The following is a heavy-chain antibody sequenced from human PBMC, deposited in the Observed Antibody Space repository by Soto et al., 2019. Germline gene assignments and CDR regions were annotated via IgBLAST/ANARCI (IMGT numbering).Heavy chain of an antibody. Sequence: PGGSLRLSCAASGFTFSSYAMSWVRQAPGKGLEWVSAISGSGGSTYYADSVKGRFTISRDNSKNTLYLQMNSLRAEDTAVYYCAKDLWQQLVGSYYYYGMDVWGQGTKVTVSS. J-gene: IGHJ6*02. CDR1: GFTFSSYA. CDR2: ISGSGGST. D-gene: IGHD6-13*01. CDR3: AKDLWQQLVGSYYYYGMDV. V-gene: IGHV3-23*01.